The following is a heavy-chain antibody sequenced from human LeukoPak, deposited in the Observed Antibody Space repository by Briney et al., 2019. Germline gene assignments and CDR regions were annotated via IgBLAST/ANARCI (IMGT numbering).Heavy chain of an antibody. D-gene: IGHD2-21*01. V-gene: IGHV4-61*08. CDR3: ARDLVN. Sequence: SETLSLTCTVSGGSVSTDDYYWSWIRQPPGKGLEWIGYIHDSGSTNYNPSLNSRVTISVDTSKNQFSLRLSSVSAADAAVYYCARDLVNWGQGTLVTVSS. CDR2: IHDSGST. CDR1: GGSVSTDDYY. J-gene: IGHJ4*02.